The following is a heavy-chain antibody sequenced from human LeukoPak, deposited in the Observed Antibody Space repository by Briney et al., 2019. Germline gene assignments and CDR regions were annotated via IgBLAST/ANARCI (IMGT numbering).Heavy chain of an antibody. CDR3: AKADSGYDPDMEYYFDY. D-gene: IGHD5-12*01. Sequence: GGSLRLSCAASGFTVSSNYMSWVRQAPGKGLEGVSGSSWNSGRIGYADSVKGRFTISRDNAKNSLYLQMNSLRAEDTALYYCAKADSGYDPDMEYYFDYWGQGTLVTVSS. J-gene: IGHJ4*02. CDR2: SSWNSGRI. V-gene: IGHV3-9*01. CDR1: GFTVSSNY.